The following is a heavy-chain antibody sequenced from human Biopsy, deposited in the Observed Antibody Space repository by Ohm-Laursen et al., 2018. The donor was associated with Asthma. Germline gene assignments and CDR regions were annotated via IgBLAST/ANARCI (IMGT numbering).Heavy chain of an antibody. CDR1: GFTFSSYG. V-gene: IGHV3-30*18. J-gene: IGHJ5*02. Sequence: SLRLSCAASGFTFSSYGMHWVRQAPGKGLEWVAVISYDGSNKYYADSVKGRCTISRDNSKNTLYLQMNSLRAEDTAVYYCAKAERYFDWYWFDPWGQGTLVTVSS. CDR2: ISYDGSNK. CDR3: AKAERYFDWYWFDP. D-gene: IGHD3-9*01.